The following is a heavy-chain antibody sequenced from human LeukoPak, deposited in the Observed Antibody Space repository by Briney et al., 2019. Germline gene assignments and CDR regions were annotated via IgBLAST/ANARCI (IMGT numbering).Heavy chain of an antibody. J-gene: IGHJ4*02. V-gene: IGHV3-23*01. CDR3: AKDLSGAIVVVPAAFDY. D-gene: IGHD2-2*01. CDR1: GFTFSSYA. Sequence: GGSLRLSCAVSGFTFSSYAMSWVRQAPGKGLEWVSAISGSGGSTYYADSVKGRFTISRDNSKNTLYLQMNSLRAEDTAVYYCAKDLSGAIVVVPAAFDYWGQGTLVTVSS. CDR2: ISGSGGST.